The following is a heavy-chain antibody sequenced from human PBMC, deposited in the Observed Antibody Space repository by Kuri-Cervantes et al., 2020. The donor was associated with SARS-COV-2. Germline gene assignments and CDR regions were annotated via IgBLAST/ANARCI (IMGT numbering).Heavy chain of an antibody. CDR1: GFTFSSYS. J-gene: IGHJ6*02. V-gene: IGHV3-21*04. Sequence: LSLTCAASGFTFSSYSMNWVRQAPGKGLEWVSSISSSSSYIYYADSVKGRFTISRDNSENTVYLQMNSLRVEDTAVYYCARDSKLDVWGQGTTVTVSS. CDR2: ISSSSSYI. D-gene: IGHD4-11*01. CDR3: ARDSKLDV.